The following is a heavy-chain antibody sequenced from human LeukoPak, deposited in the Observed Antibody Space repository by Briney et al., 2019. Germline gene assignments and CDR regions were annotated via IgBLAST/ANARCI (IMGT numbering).Heavy chain of an antibody. Sequence: GVSLKISCKGSGYSFTNYWIAWVRQMRGKGREWMGIIYPDDSDTRYSPSFQGQVTISADKSISTAYLQWSSLKASDTAMYYCARIWLRAFDIWGQGTMVTVSS. J-gene: IGHJ3*02. CDR1: GYSFTNYW. V-gene: IGHV5-51*01. D-gene: IGHD3-16*01. CDR2: IYPDDSDT. CDR3: ARIWLRAFDI.